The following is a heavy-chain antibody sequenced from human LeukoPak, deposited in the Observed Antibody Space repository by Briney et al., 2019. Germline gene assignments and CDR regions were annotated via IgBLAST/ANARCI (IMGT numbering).Heavy chain of an antibody. CDR3: AKDDGGSPPDAFDI. Sequence: GGSLRLSCVASGFTFGSYSMNWVRQAPGKGLEWVSYISSGSSIMYYADSVKGRFSISRGNAKNSLFLRMDSLRDDDTAVYYCAKDDGGSPPDAFDIWGQGTLVSVSS. D-gene: IGHD1-26*01. V-gene: IGHV3-48*02. CDR2: ISSGSSIM. J-gene: IGHJ3*02. CDR1: GFTFGSYS.